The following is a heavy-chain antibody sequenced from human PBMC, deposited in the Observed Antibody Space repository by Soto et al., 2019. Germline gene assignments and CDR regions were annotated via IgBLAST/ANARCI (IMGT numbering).Heavy chain of an antibody. CDR2: ISYDGSNK. J-gene: IGHJ6*02. CDR1: GFTFSSYG. Sequence: PGGSLRLSCAASGFTFSSYGMHWVRQAPGKGLEWVAVISYDGSNKYYADSVKGRFTISRDNSKNTLYLQMNSLRAEDTAVYYCAKGRRDGYTSYYYGMDVWGQGTTVTVSS. CDR3: AKGRRDGYTSYYYGMDV. V-gene: IGHV3-30*18. D-gene: IGHD5-12*01.